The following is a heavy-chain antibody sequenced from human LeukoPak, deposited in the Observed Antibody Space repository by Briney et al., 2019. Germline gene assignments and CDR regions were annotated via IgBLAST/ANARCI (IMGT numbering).Heavy chain of an antibody. V-gene: IGHV4-59*12. CDR3: ARRTSLWFGEFPQHKPYNFDY. CDR2: IYYSGST. Sequence: SETLSLTCTVSGGSISSYCWSWIRQPPGKGLEWIGYIYYSGSTNYNPSLKGRVTISVDTSKNQFSLKLSSVTAADTAVYYCARRTSLWFGEFPQHKPYNFDYWGQGTLVTVSS. J-gene: IGHJ4*02. CDR1: GGSISSYC. D-gene: IGHD3-10*01.